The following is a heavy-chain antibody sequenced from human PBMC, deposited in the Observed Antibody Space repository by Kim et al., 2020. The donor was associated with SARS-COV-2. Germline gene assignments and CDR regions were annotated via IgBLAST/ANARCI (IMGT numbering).Heavy chain of an antibody. CDR1: GYSFTSYW. CDR2: IYPGDSDT. D-gene: IGHD3-10*01. J-gene: IGHJ4*02. Sequence: GESLKISCKGSGYSFTSYWIGWVRQMPGKGLEWMGIIYPGDSDTRYSPSFQGQVTISADKSISTAYLQWSSLKASDTAMYYCARGPRVRGVIPQLDYWGQGTLVTVSS. CDR3: ARGPRVRGVIPQLDY. V-gene: IGHV5-51*01.